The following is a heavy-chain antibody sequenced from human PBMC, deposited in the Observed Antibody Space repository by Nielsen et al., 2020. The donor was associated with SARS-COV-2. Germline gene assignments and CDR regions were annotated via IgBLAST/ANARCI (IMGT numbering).Heavy chain of an antibody. J-gene: IGHJ4*02. CDR3: AKVDSGYDSEYFDY. V-gene: IGHV3-9*01. D-gene: IGHD5-12*01. CDR1: GFTFDDYA. Sequence: SLKISCAASGFTFDDYAMHWVRQAPGKGLEWVSGISWNSGSIGYADSVKGRFTISRDNAKNSLYLQMNSLRAEDTALYYCAKVDSGYDSEYFDYWGQGTLVTVSS. CDR2: ISWNSGSI.